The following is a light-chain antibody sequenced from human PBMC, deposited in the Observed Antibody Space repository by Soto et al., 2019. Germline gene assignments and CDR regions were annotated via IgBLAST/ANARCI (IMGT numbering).Light chain of an antibody. CDR1: SSNIGNNF. Sequence: QSVLPQPPSVPAAPGQKVTISCSGSSSNIGNNFVSWYQQLPGTAPKLLIYDNNKRPSGIPDRFSGSKSGTSATLGITGLQTGDEADYYCGTWDNSLSAFVFGAGTKVTVL. CDR2: DNN. CDR3: GTWDNSLSAFV. J-gene: IGLJ1*01. V-gene: IGLV1-51*01.